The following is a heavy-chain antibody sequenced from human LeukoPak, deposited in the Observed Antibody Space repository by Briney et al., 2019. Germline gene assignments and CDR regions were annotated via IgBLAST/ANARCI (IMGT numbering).Heavy chain of an antibody. CDR3: TTRSIDYGIDY. V-gene: IGHV3-15*01. J-gene: IGHJ4*02. CDR1: GFTFSDYY. Sequence: PGGSLRLSCAASGFTFSDYYMSWVRQAPGKGLEWVGRIKSKTDGGTTDYAAPVKGRFTISRDDSKNTLYLQMNSLKTEDTAVYYCTTRSIDYGIDYWGQGTLVTVSS. D-gene: IGHD4-17*01. CDR2: IKSKTDGGTT.